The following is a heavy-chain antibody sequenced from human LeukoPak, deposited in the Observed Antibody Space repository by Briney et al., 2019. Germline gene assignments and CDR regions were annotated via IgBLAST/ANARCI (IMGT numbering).Heavy chain of an antibody. Sequence: SGGSLRLSCAASGFTFSSYWMNWVRQAPGKGLEWLAILYRDGGTTYYADSVKGRFTISRDSSKNTLYLQMNSLRAEDTAVYYCAKIIAVAGTGEDNVFDIWGQGTMVTVSS. D-gene: IGHD6-13*01. CDR1: GFTFSSYW. CDR2: LYRDGGTT. V-gene: IGHV3-23*03. J-gene: IGHJ3*02. CDR3: AKIIAVAGTGEDNVFDI.